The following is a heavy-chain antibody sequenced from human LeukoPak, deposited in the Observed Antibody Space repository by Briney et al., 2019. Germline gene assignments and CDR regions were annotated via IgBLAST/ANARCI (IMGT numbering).Heavy chain of an antibody. D-gene: IGHD2/OR15-2a*01. J-gene: IGHJ4*02. CDR2: IPANTRGRIT. CDR1: GFSFSTYD. V-gene: IGHV3-23*01. Sequence: PGGSLRLSCVTSGFSFSTYDMSWVRQAPGKVLEWVSGIPANTRGRITYYADSVKGRFTISRDSSKDTLYLQMNSLRAEDTAVYFCARGGYFSFDYWGQGTLVTVSS. CDR3: ARGGYFSFDY.